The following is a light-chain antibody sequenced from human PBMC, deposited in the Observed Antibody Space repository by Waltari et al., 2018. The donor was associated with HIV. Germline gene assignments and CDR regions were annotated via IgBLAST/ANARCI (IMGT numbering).Light chain of an antibody. CDR2: DVN. Sequence: QSALTQPRSVSGSPGQSVTISCTGTSSDVGGYNYVSWYQQHPGKAPKPRIYDVNQRPAGVPDRFSVSKSGNTASLTISGLQAEDEADYYCCSYADSDTWVFGGGTKLTVL. V-gene: IGLV2-11*01. CDR1: SSDVGGYNY. J-gene: IGLJ3*02. CDR3: CSYADSDTWV.